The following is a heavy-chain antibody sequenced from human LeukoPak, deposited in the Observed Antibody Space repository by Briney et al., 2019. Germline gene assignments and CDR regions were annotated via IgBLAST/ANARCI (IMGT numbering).Heavy chain of an antibody. CDR3: ARAAMVRGVTNWFDP. V-gene: IGHV5-51*01. Sequence: GESLKISCKGSGYSFTSNWIGWVRQMPGKGLEWMGIIYPGDSDTRYSPSFQGQVTISADKSISTAYLQWSSLKASDTAMYYCARAAMVRGVTNWFDPWGQGTLVTVSS. D-gene: IGHD3-10*01. CDR2: IYPGDSDT. J-gene: IGHJ5*02. CDR1: GYSFTSNW.